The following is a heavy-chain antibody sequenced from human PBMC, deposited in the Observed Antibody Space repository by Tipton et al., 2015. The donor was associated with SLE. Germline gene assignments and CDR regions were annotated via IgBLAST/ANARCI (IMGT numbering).Heavy chain of an antibody. CDR1: GASISSHY. D-gene: IGHD3-22*01. Sequence: TLSPTCTVSGASISSHYWGWIRQSPGKGLEWIGYIYYSGNTNYTPSLKSRASISEDTSKNQLSLRLSSVTAADTAVYYCARATLGIVVVFDYWGQGTLVTVSS. CDR3: ARATLGIVVVFDY. CDR2: IYYSGNT. V-gene: IGHV4-59*08. J-gene: IGHJ4*02.